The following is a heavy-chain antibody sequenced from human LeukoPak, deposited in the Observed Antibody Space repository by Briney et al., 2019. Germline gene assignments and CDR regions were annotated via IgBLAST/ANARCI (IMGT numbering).Heavy chain of an antibody. V-gene: IGHV4-61*02. CDR1: GGSIGSGSYY. CDR3: ARNFNERYDFWSGYYSGAFDY. J-gene: IGHJ4*02. CDR2: IYTSGST. D-gene: IGHD3-3*01. Sequence: SQTLSLTCTVSGGSIGSGSYYWSWIRQPAGKGLEWIGRIYTSGSTNYNPSLKSRVTISVDTSKNQFSLKLSSVTAADTAVYYCARNFNERYDFWSGYYSGAFDYWGQGTLVTVSS.